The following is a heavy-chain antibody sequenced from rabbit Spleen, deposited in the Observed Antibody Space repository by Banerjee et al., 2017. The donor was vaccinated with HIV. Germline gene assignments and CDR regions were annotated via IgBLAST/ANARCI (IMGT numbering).Heavy chain of an antibody. D-gene: IGHD1-1*01. CDR3: ASGYSDIYLDL. CDR2: IGTGSEST. Sequence: QSLEESGGDLVQPEGSLTLTCTASGFSFSGGAYICWVRQAPGKGLEWIGCIGTGSESTWYASWAKGRITISKASSTTVTLQMTSLTAADTATYFCASGYSDIYLDLWGPGTLVTVS. J-gene: IGHJ4*01. CDR1: GFSFSGGAY. V-gene: IGHV1S40*01.